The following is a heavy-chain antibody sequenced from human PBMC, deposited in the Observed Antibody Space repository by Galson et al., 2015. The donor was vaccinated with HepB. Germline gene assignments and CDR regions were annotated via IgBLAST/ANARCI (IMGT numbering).Heavy chain of an antibody. D-gene: IGHD1-14*01. CDR2: ISHNTIGT. CDR3: AKALTRTVFDY. Sequence: SLRLSCAASGFTFSSYAMHWVRQAPGKGLEHVSSISHNTIGTYYANSVRGRFTISRDNSKNTLYLQMGSLRAEDMAVYYCAKALTRTVFDYWGQGTLVTVSS. V-gene: IGHV3-64*01. J-gene: IGHJ4*02. CDR1: GFTFSSYA.